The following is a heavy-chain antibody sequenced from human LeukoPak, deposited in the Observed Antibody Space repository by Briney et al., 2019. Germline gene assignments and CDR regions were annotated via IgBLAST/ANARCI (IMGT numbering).Heavy chain of an antibody. D-gene: IGHD2-21*02. J-gene: IGHJ4*02. CDR3: AREAAYCGGDCYWWFDY. V-gene: IGHV4-38-2*02. CDR1: GYSISSGYY. Sequence: PSETLSLTSTVSGYSISSGYYWGWIRQPPGKGLEWIGSIYHSGSTYYNPSLKSRVTISVDTSKNQFSLKLSSVTAADTAVYYCAREAAYCGGDCYWWFDYWGQGTLVTVSS. CDR2: IYHSGST.